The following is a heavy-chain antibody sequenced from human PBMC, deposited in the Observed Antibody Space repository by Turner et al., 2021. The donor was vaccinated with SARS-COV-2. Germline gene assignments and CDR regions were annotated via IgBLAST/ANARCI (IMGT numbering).Heavy chain of an antibody. J-gene: IGHJ3*02. CDR3: ASNHYCGGDCYGACDI. CDR1: GGTFSIYA. D-gene: IGHD2-21*02. Sequence: QFQLFPSGAAVGRPGSSVRLSCKASGGTFSIYAISWGRQPPGQGREWMGGSMPSVGTANYGQKTQGRVTMNAEETTSTDYMELSRLRYEDTAGYDCASNHYCGGDCYGACDIWGQGTMVTVSS. CDR2: SMPSVGTA. V-gene: IGHV1-69*01.